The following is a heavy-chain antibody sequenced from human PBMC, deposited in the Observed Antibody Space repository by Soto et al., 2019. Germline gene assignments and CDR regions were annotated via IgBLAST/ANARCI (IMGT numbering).Heavy chain of an antibody. V-gene: IGHV1-3*01. Sequence: QVQLVQSGAEVKKPGASVKISCKASGYTFTSYTMNWVRQAPGQRLEWMGWINPDNGNTKYSQKFQDRVIITRDTSARTAYMDLSSYRSEYTAVYSYARGIATGQLDPWSQGTLVTVSS. CDR3: ARGIATGQLDP. CDR1: GYTFTSYT. D-gene: IGHD2-15*01. CDR2: INPDNGNT. J-gene: IGHJ5*02.